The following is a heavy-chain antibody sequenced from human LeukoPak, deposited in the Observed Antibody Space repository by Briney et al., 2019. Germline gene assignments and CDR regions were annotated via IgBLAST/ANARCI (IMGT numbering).Heavy chain of an antibody. CDR3: ATEVVVPGVGAIDV. V-gene: IGHV3-73*01. CDR1: GFTFSGSA. J-gene: IGHJ3*01. D-gene: IGHD2-15*01. Sequence: GGSLRLSCAASGFTFSGSAMHWVRQASGKGLEWVGRIRSKANSYATAYAASVKGRFTISRDDSKNTAYLQMNSLKTEDTAVYYCATEVVVPGVGAIDVWGQGTMVTVSS. CDR2: IRSKANSYAT.